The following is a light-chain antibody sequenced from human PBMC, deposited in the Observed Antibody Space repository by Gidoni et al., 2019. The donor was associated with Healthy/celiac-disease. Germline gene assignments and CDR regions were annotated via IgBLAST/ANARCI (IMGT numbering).Light chain of an antibody. CDR1: QGISSY. V-gene: IGKV1-9*01. J-gene: IGKJ1*01. CDR3: QQLNSYPWT. Sequence: DIKLTQSPSFLSASVGDRVTTTCRARQGISSYLAWYQQQPRKAPKLLIDAASTLQRGVPSRFSGRGSGTEVTLTISSLQPEDVASYYCQQLNSYPWTFGQGTKVEIK. CDR2: AAS.